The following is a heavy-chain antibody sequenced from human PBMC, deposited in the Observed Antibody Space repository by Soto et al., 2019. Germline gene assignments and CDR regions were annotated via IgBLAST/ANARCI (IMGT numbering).Heavy chain of an antibody. J-gene: IGHJ6*03. CDR1: GGSISSYY. D-gene: IGHD6-19*01. Sequence: ETLSLTCTVSGGSISSYYWSWIRQPPGKGLEWIGYIYYSGSTNYNPSLKSRVTISVDTSKNQFSLKLSSVTAADTAVYYCARLGAVAGLYYYYYYMDVWGKGTTVTVSS. V-gene: IGHV4-59*08. CDR2: IYYSGST. CDR3: ARLGAVAGLYYYYYYMDV.